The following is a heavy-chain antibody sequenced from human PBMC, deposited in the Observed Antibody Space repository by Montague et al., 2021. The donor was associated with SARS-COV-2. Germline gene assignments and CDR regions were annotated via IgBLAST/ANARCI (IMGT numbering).Heavy chain of an antibody. J-gene: IGHJ4*02. Sequence: PALVKPTQTLTLTCTFSGFSLSTSGMCVSWIRQPLGKALEWLARIDWXDDKYYSTSLKTRLTISKDTSKNQVVLTMTNMDPVDTATYYCAREYSSGVYFDYWGQGTLVTVSS. CDR1: GFSLSTSGMC. D-gene: IGHD6-19*01. V-gene: IGHV2-70*11. CDR3: AREYSSGVYFDY. CDR2: IDWXDDK.